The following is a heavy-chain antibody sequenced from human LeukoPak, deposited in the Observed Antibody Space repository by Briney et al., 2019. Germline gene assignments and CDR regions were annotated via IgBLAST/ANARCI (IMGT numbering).Heavy chain of an antibody. J-gene: IGHJ6*03. D-gene: IGHD2-2*01. Sequence: GASVKVSCKASGYTFTSYDINWVRQATGQGLEWMGWMNPNSGNTGYAQKFRGRVTITRNTSISTAYMELSSLRSEDTAVYYCARGHHCSSTSCSYYMDVWGKGTTVTVSS. CDR3: ARGHHCSSTSCSYYMDV. CDR2: MNPNSGNT. V-gene: IGHV1-8*03. CDR1: GYTFTSYD.